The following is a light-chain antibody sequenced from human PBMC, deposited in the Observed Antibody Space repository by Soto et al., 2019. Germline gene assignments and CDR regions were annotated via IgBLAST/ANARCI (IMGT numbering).Light chain of an antibody. V-gene: IGKV1-39*01. CDR2: AAS. Sequence: DIQMTQSPSSRSAFVGDRVPITCRASQRISTYLNWYQQKPGKAPKLLIYAASSLQSGVPSRFSGSGSGTDFTLTISTLQPEDFATYYCQQSFSTPWTFGQGTKVDIK. J-gene: IGKJ1*01. CDR1: QRISTY. CDR3: QQSFSTPWT.